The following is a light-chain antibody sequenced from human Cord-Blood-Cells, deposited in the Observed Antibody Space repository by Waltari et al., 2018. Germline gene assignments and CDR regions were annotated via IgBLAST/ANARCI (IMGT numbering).Light chain of an antibody. V-gene: IGKV4-1*01. CDR1: QSVLYSSNNKNY. CDR2: WAS. Sequence: DLVMTQSPASLAVSLGERATINCKSSQSVLYSSNNKNYLAWYQQKPGQPLKLLIYWASTRESGVPDRFSGGGSGTDFTLTISSLQAEDVAVYYCQQYYSTPITFGQGTRLEIK. CDR3: QQYYSTPIT. J-gene: IGKJ5*01.